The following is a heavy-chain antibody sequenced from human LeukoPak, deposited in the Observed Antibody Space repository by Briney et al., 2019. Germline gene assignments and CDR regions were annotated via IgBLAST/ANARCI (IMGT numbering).Heavy chain of an antibody. Sequence: GGSLRLSCAVSGFTFSSYNMNWVRQAPGKGLEWISYISSSSNTKYYADSVKGRFTVSRDNAKNSLYLQMNSLRAEDTAVFYWTRAITRGGEGPQQYRMDVWVKGATVKFSS. CDR3: TRAITRGGEGPQQYRMDV. V-gene: IGHV3-48*04. J-gene: IGHJ6*03. CDR2: ISSSSNTK. D-gene: IGHD5-12*01. CDR1: GFTFSSYN.